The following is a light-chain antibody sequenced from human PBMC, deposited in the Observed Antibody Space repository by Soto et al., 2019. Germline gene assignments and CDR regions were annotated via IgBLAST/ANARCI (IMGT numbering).Light chain of an antibody. CDR1: QGVSGD. V-gene: IGKV1-17*01. Sequence: DVQMTQSPSSLSASVGDRVTITCWASQGVSGDLCWYQQKPGKAPKRLIYAASSLSSGVPSRFSGGGSGTEFTLTISGLQPEDSATYHCQQRYSYPITFGGGTKVEI. J-gene: IGKJ4*01. CDR2: AAS. CDR3: QQRYSYPIT.